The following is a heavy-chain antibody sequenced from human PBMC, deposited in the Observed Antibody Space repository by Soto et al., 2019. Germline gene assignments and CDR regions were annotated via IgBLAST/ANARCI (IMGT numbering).Heavy chain of an antibody. CDR3: ARDGGVGWTTNRYYHMDV. CDR2: IYYSGST. V-gene: IGHV4-59*01. D-gene: IGHD3-16*01. J-gene: IGHJ6*02. Sequence: ETLSLTCTVSGGSISRYYLSWIRQPPGKGLEWIGYIYYSGSTNYNPSLKSRVTISVDTPNNQFSLKLSSVTAADTAVSNCARDGGVGWTTNRYYHMDVWGQGTTVTVSS. CDR1: GGSISRYY.